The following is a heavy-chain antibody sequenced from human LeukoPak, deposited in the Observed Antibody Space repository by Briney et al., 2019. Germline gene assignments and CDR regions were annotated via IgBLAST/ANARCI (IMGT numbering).Heavy chain of an antibody. V-gene: IGHV4-30-2*01. CDR3: ASKAPAAIDGWFDP. D-gene: IGHD2-2*01. CDR2: IYHSGST. CDR1: GGSISSGGYS. Sequence: PSQTLSLTCAVSGGSISSGGYSWSWIRQPPGKGLEWIGYIYHSGSTYYNPSLKSRVTISVDRSKNQFSLKLSSVTAADTAVYYCASKAPAAIDGWFDPWGQGTLVTVSS. J-gene: IGHJ5*02.